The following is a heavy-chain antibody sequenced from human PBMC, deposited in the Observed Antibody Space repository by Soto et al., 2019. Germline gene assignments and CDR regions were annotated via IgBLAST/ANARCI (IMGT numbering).Heavy chain of an antibody. CDR2: LYDVDGS. CDR1: GLSVSDNY. V-gene: IGHV3-53*01. D-gene: IGHD1-1*01. CDR3: ATWHEREHAYDV. Sequence: GSLGLSCVASGLSVSDNYMGWVRQAPGRGLEWVSALYDVDGSFYSDSVKGRFTTSSDSSKTTVYLQMNDLRPADTAVYYCATWHEREHAYDVWGQGTTVTVSS. J-gene: IGHJ3*01.